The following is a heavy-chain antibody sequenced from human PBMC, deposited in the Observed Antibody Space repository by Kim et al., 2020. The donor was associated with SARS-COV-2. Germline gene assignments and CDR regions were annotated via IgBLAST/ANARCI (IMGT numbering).Heavy chain of an antibody. Sequence: SETLSLTCTVSGGSISSGGYYWSWIRQHPGKGLEWIGYIYYSGSTYYNPSLKSRVTISVDTSKNQFSLKLSSVTAADTAVYYCARELPYYYDSSGYLMDWGQGTLVTVSS. D-gene: IGHD3-22*01. J-gene: IGHJ4*02. V-gene: IGHV4-31*03. CDR1: GGSISSGGYY. CDR3: ARELPYYYDSSGYLMD. CDR2: IYYSGST.